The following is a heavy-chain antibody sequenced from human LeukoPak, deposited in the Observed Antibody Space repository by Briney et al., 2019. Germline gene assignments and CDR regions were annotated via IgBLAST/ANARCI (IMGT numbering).Heavy chain of an antibody. CDR3: AKDSIWDYGDYEE. CDR1: GFTFSSYA. D-gene: IGHD4-17*01. CDR2: ISGSGGST. J-gene: IGHJ4*02. Sequence: TGGSLRLSCAASGFTFSSYAMSWVRQAPGKGLEWVSAISGSGGSTYYADSVKGRFTISRDNSKNTLYLQMNSLRAEGTAVYYCAKDSIWDYGDYEEWGQGTLVTVSS. V-gene: IGHV3-23*01.